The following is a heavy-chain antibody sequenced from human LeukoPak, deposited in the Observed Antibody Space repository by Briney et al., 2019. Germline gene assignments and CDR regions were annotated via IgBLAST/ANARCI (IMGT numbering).Heavy chain of an antibody. CDR2: IWYDGSKR. CDR3: ARGSFGLDY. Sequence: GGSLRLSCAASGFTLSNFGMHWVRQAPGKGLEWVAIIWYDGSKRYYVDSVKGRFTISRDSSKNTVYLQMNSLRVEDTAMYYCARGSFGLDYWGQGTLVTVSS. J-gene: IGHJ4*02. V-gene: IGHV3-33*01. CDR1: GFTLSNFG. D-gene: IGHD3-10*01.